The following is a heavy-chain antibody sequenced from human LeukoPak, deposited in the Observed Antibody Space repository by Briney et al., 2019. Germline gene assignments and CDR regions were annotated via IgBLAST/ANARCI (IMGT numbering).Heavy chain of an antibody. CDR2: ISYDGSNK. D-gene: IGHD2-21*02. J-gene: IGHJ4*02. Sequence: PGGSLRLSCAASGFTFSNYAMHWVRQAPGKGLEWVAVISYDGSNKYYADSVKGRFTISRDNSKNTLYLQMNSLRAEDTAVYYCARLVVTAILDYWGQGTLVTVSS. CDR3: ARLVVTAILDY. V-gene: IGHV3-30-3*01. CDR1: GFTFSNYA.